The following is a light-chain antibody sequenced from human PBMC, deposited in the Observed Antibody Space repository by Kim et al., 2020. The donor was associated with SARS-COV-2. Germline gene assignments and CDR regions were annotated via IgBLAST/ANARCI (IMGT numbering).Light chain of an antibody. J-gene: IGLJ1*01. CDR1: KLGDTY. CDR2: QDN. V-gene: IGLV3-1*01. Sequence: GSTGQTASISCSEDKLGDTYACWYQQKPGQSPVLVIYQDNKRPSGIPERFSGSNSGNTATLTISGTQAMDEADYYCQAWDSSTYVFGTGTKVTVL. CDR3: QAWDSSTYV.